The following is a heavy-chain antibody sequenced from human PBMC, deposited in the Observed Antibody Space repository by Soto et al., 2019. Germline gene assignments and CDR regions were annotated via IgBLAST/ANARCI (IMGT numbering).Heavy chain of an antibody. CDR2: IYYSGST. CDR1: GGSISSYY. J-gene: IGHJ6*02. CDR3: ARDGGVPAAPHYYGMDV. V-gene: IGHV4-59*01. D-gene: IGHD2-2*01. Sequence: PSETLSLTCTVSGGSISSYYWSWIRQPPGKGLEWIGYIYYSGSTNYNPSLKSRVTISVDTSKNQFSLELSSVTAADTAVYYCARDGGVPAAPHYYGMDVWGQGTTVTVSS.